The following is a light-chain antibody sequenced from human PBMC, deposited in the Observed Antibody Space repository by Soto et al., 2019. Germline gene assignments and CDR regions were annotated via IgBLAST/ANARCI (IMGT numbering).Light chain of an antibody. CDR3: SSSTSFSTLENV. Sequence: QSALTQPASVSGSPGQSITISCTGTSSDIGDYKSVSWYQHQPGKAPKLMIYEVSNRPSGVSDRFSGSKSGNTASLTISGLQAEDEGDYYCSSSTSFSTLENVFGTGTKLTVL. J-gene: IGLJ1*01. CDR1: SSDIGDYKS. V-gene: IGLV2-14*01. CDR2: EVS.